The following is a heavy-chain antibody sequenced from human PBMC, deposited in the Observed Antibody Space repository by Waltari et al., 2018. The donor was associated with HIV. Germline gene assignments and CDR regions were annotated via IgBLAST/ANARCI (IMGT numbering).Heavy chain of an antibody. CDR1: GFSFSRAW. CDR3: ATVPHDSKVHDAFEM. Sequence: EVQLVESGGGLVKPGGSLRLSCAASGFSFSRAWMTWSRQGPGRGWEWGCRIKMYTDGGTTEFAAPVKGRLTISREDPKNTLYLQMNSLQPEDTAVYFCATVPHDSKVHDAFEMWGQGTKVTVSS. CDR2: IKMYTDGGTT. D-gene: IGHD3-22*01. V-gene: IGHV3-15*01. J-gene: IGHJ3*02.